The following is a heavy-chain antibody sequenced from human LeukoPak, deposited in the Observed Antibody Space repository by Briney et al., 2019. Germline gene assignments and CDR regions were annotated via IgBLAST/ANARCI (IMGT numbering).Heavy chain of an antibody. CDR2: INPSGGST. D-gene: IGHD1-1*01. V-gene: IGHV1-46*01. J-gene: IGHJ6*03. Sequence: ASVKVSCKASGYTFTNYYMHCVRQAPGQGLEWMGIINPSGGSTGYSQKFQGRVTLTRDTSTSTVYMELSSLRSEDTAVYYCARGGQLHTYYYYYMDVWGKGTTVTVSS. CDR1: GYTFTNYY. CDR3: ARGGQLHTYYYYYMDV.